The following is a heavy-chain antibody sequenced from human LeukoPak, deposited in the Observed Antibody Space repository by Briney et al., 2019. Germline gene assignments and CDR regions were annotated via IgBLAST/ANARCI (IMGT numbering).Heavy chain of an antibody. D-gene: IGHD6-19*01. CDR2: INPNSGGT. CDR3: ARVVAVAGTRPNYYYYYGMDV. Sequence: ASVKVSCKASGYTFTGYCMHWVRQAPGQGLEWMGWINPNSGGTNYAQKFQGRVTMTRDTSISTAYMELSRLRSDDTAVYYCARVVAVAGTRPNYYYYYGMDVWGQGTTVTVSS. V-gene: IGHV1-2*02. CDR1: GYTFTGYC. J-gene: IGHJ6*02.